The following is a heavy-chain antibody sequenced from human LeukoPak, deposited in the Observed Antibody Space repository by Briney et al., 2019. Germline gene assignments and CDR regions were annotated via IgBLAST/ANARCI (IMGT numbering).Heavy chain of an antibody. V-gene: IGHV4-61*01. CDR2: IYYTGST. CDR3: ARGECSGGSCYGDWFDP. Sequence: SETLSLTCTVSGGSVSNGNYYWSWLRQPPGKALEWIGYIYYTGSTSYNPSLEGRVTISVDTSKNQFSVKLNSVTAADTAVYYCARGECSGGSCYGDWFDPWGQGTLVTVSS. CDR1: GGSVSNGNYY. D-gene: IGHD2-15*01. J-gene: IGHJ5*02.